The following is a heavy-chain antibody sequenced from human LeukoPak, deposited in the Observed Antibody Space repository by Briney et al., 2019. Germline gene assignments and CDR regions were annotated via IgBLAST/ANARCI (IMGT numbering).Heavy chain of an antibody. CDR2: IYTRGNK. Sequence: GGSLRLSCAASGFVVSDTFMSWFRQAPGKGLEWVSVIYTRGNKFYADSVKGRFTISRDNSENTLYLHMNNLRAEDTAVYYCARPHNSSLGNAFDIWGQGTRVTVSS. CDR3: ARPHNSSLGNAFDI. D-gene: IGHD6-13*01. J-gene: IGHJ3*02. V-gene: IGHV3-53*01. CDR1: GFVVSDTF.